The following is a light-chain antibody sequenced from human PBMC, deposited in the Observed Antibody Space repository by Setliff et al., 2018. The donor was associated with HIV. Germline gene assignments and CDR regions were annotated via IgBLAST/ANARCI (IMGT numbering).Light chain of an antibody. CDR2: DVN. Sequence: QSALTQPASVSGSPGQSITISCTGTSSDVGGYNYVSWYQQHPGKAPKLMIYDVNNRPSGVSNRFSGSKSGNTASLTISGLQAEDEADYYCSSYTSSTPLEVFGTGTKGTVL. J-gene: IGLJ1*01. CDR3: SSYTSSTPLEV. V-gene: IGLV2-14*03. CDR1: SSDVGGYNY.